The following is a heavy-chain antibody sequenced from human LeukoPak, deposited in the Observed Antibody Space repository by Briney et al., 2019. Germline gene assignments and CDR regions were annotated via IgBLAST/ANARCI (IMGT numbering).Heavy chain of an antibody. D-gene: IGHD4-17*01. CDR3: ARDRAVTRFDP. V-gene: IGHV3-7*01. CDR1: AFTFSSYW. Sequence: PDGSMRLSCAAAAFTFSSYWMSWVSQAPGEGMEWVANIKQDGSEKYYVDSVKGRFTISRDNAKNSLYLQMNSLRAEDMAVYYCARDRAVTRFDPWGQGTLVTVSS. CDR2: IKQDGSEK. J-gene: IGHJ5*02.